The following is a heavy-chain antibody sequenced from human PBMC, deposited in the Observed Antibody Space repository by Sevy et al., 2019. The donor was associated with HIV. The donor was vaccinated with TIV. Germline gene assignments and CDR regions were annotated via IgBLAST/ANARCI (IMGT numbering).Heavy chain of an antibody. CDR2: IYYSGST. CDR3: ARDGYCGGDCYSNGAFDI. D-gene: IGHD2-21*02. J-gene: IGHJ3*02. V-gene: IGHV4-31*03. Sequence: SETLSLTCTVSGGSISSGGYYWSWIRQHPGKGLEWIGYIYYSGSTYYNPSLKSRVTISVDTPKNQFSLKLSSVTAADTAVYYCARDGYCGGDCYSNGAFDIWGQGTMVTVSS. CDR1: GGSISSGGYY.